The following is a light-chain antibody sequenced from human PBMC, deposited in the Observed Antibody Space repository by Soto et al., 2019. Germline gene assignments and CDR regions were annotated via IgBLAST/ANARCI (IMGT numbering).Light chain of an antibody. Sequence: EMGLTQSPGTLSFSPGERATLSCRARQRGSSSYLAWYQQRRGQAPRLLIYGAPSRATGIPDRFSGNGSGTDFSLTISRVEPEAFALYYYQQYGRSVRYTVGHGTKLEIK. CDR1: QRGSSSY. CDR2: GAP. V-gene: IGKV3-20*01. J-gene: IGKJ2*01. CDR3: QQYGRSVRYT.